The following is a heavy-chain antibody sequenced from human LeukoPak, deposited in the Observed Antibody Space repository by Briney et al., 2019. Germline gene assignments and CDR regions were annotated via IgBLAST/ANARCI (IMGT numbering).Heavy chain of an antibody. CDR1: GFTFDDYG. CDR2: INWNGGST. D-gene: IGHD3-22*01. V-gene: IGHV3-20*01. Sequence: GGPLRLSCAASGFTFDDYGMSWVRQAPGKGLEWVSGINWNGGSTGYADSVKGRFTISRDNAKNSLYLQMNSLRAEDTALYHCARVDYYDSSGYYYAPLDYWGQGTLVTVSS. J-gene: IGHJ4*02. CDR3: ARVDYYDSSGYYYAPLDY.